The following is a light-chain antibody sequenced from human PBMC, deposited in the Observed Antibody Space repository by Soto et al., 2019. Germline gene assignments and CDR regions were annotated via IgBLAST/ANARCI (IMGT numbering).Light chain of an antibody. CDR2: GAS. J-gene: IGKJ3*01. Sequence: EIELTQSPGTLSLSPGERATLSCRASQSVSSSYLAWYQQKPGQAPRLLIYGASSRATGIPDRFSGSGSGTDFTLTISRLEPEDFAVYYCQQYGSSPEVTFGPGTKVDIK. CDR1: QSVSSSY. CDR3: QQYGSSPEVT. V-gene: IGKV3-20*01.